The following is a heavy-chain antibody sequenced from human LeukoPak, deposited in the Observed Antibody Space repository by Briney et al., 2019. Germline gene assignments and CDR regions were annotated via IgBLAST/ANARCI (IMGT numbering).Heavy chain of an antibody. CDR2: IYYSGST. V-gene: IGHV4-31*01. CDR3: ARGADFIRSGYYYGMDV. CDR1: GGSISSGGYY. Sequence: SQTLSLTCTVSGGSISSGGYYWSWIRQHPGKGLEWIGYIYYSGSTYYNPSLKSPVTISVDTSKNQFSLKLSSVTAADTAVYYCARGADFIRSGYYYGMDVWGQGTTVTVSS. D-gene: IGHD4-17*01. J-gene: IGHJ6*02.